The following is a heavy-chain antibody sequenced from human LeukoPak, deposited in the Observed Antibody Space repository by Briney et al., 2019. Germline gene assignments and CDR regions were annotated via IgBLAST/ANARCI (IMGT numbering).Heavy chain of an antibody. CDR2: IWYDGSNK. J-gene: IGHJ4*02. D-gene: IGHD3-22*01. V-gene: IGHV3-33*01. Sequence: GSLRLSCAASGFTFSTYGMLWVRQAPGKGLEWVALIWYDGSNKYYADSVKGRFTISRDNSKNTVYLQMNSLRAEDTAVYYCARVDYDSSGHQVFDYWGQGTLVTVSS. CDR1: GFTFSTYG. CDR3: ARVDYDSSGHQVFDY.